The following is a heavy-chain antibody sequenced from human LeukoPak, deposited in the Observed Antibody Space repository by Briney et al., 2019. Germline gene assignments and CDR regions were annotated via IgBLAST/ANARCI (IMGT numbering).Heavy chain of an antibody. Sequence: GRSLRLSCAASGFTFSSYAMHWVRQAPGKGLEWVAVISYEGSNKYYADSVKGRFTISRDNSKNTLYLQMNSLRAEDTAVYYCAREETGIDYWGQGTLVTVSS. D-gene: IGHD6-13*01. CDR2: ISYEGSNK. CDR3: AREETGIDY. J-gene: IGHJ4*02. V-gene: IGHV3-30-3*01. CDR1: GFTFSSYA.